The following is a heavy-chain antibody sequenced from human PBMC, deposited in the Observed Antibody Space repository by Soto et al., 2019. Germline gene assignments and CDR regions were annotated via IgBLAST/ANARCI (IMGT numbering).Heavy chain of an antibody. Sequence: QVQLVQSGAEVKKPGASVKVSCKASGYTFTSYAMHWVRQAPGQRLEWMGWINAGNGNTKYSQKFQGRVTITRDTSASTAYMELSSLRSEDTAVYYCARGXRGGDADWFDPWGQGTLVTVSS. D-gene: IGHD2-21*02. CDR1: GYTFTSYA. CDR2: INAGNGNT. V-gene: IGHV1-3*01. J-gene: IGHJ5*02. CDR3: ARGXRGGDADWFDP.